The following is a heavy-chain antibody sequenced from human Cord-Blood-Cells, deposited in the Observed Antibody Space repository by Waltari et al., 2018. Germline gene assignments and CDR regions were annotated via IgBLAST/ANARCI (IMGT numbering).Heavy chain of an antibody. V-gene: IGHV3-23*01. CDR1: GFTFSSYA. Sequence: EVQLLESGGGLVQPGGSLRLSCAASGFTFSSYAMSWVRLAPGEGLEWVSAISGRGGSTYYADSVKGRFTISRDNSKNTLYLQMNSLRAEDTAVYYCAKVSPPYCTNGVCYAFDIWGQGTMVTVSS. D-gene: IGHD2-8*01. CDR2: ISGRGGST. CDR3: AKVSPPYCTNGVCYAFDI. J-gene: IGHJ3*02.